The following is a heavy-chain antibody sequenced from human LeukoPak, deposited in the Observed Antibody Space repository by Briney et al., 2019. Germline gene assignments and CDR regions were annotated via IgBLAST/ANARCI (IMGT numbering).Heavy chain of an antibody. V-gene: IGHV4-39*01. J-gene: IGHJ5*02. CDR2: IYYSGST. CDR3: ARQRTHDTMIVVVTNWFDP. Sequence: SETLSLTCTVSGGSISSSSYYWGWIRQPPGKGLEWIGSIYYSGSTYYNPSLKSRVTISVDTSKNQFSLELSSVTAADTAVYYCARQRTHDTMIVVVTNWFDPWGQGTLVTVSS. D-gene: IGHD3-22*01. CDR1: GGSISSSSYY.